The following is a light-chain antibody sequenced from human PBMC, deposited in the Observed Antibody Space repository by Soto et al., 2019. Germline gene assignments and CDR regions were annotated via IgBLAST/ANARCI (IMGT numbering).Light chain of an antibody. Sequence: QSALTQPASVSGSPGQSITMSCTGTSSDVGYYNYVSWYQLHPGKAPKLMIYDVSNRPSGISNRFSGSKSGNAASLTISGLQADDEADYYCSSYTGSKTYVFGTGTKVTVL. V-gene: IGLV2-14*03. CDR2: DVS. J-gene: IGLJ1*01. CDR3: SSYTGSKTYV. CDR1: SSDVGYYNY.